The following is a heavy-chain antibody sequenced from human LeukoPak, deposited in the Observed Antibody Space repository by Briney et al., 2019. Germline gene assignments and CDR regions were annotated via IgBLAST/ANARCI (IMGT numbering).Heavy chain of an antibody. CDR1: GFTVSSNY. J-gene: IGHJ4*02. CDR3: AGVAPGNYFDY. V-gene: IGHV3-53*01. D-gene: IGHD2-15*01. Sequence: PGGSLRLSCAASGFTVSSNYMSWVRQAPGKGLEWVSVIYSGGSTYSADSVKGRFTASRDNSKNTLYLQMNSLRADDTAVYYCAGVAPGNYFDYWGQGTLVTVSS. CDR2: IYSGGST.